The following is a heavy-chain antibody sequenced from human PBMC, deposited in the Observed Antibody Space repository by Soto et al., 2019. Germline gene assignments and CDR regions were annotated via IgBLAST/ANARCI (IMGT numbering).Heavy chain of an antibody. CDR1: GFTFSNYA. J-gene: IGHJ5*02. Sequence: QVQLVESGGGVVQPGRSLRLSCAASGFTFSNYAMHWVRQAPGKGLEWVAVISYDGSNKCYADSVKGRFTISRDNSKNTLYLQMNSLRAEDTAVYYCANFYYDSSGTTVGFDPWGQGTLVTVSS. D-gene: IGHD3-22*01. CDR3: ANFYYDSSGTTVGFDP. CDR2: ISYDGSNK. V-gene: IGHV3-30*18.